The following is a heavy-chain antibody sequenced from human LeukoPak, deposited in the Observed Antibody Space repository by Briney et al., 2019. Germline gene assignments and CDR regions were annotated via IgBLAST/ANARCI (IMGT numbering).Heavy chain of an antibody. V-gene: IGHV4-39*01. J-gene: IGHJ4*02. CDR2: IYYSGST. CDR3: ARGHGYCSSTSCYTETTFDY. D-gene: IGHD2-2*02. CDR1: GFTFSSYA. Sequence: TGGSLRLSCAASGFTFSSYAMSWVRQPPGKGLEWIGSIYYSGSTYYNPSLKSRVTISVDTSKNRFSLKLSSVTAADTAVYYCARGHGYCSSTSCYTETTFDYWGQGTLVTVSS.